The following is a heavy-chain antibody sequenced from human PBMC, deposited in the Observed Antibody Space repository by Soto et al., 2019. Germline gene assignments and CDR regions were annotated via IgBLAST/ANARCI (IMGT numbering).Heavy chain of an antibody. V-gene: IGHV3-23*01. CDR1: GFTFSSFA. J-gene: IGHJ5*02. CDR2: ISGSGGST. D-gene: IGHD1-26*01. Sequence: EVQLLESGGGLVQPGGSLRLSCAASGFTFSSFAMTWVRQAPRKGLEWVSSISGSGGSTYYADSVKGRFTISRDNSQNTVFLQMNSLRADDTAVYYCAKDRTASGALPRFDPWGQGTLVTVSS. CDR3: AKDRTASGALPRFDP.